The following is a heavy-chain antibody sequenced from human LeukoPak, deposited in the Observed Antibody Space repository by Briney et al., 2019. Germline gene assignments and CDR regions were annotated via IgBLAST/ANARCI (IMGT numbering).Heavy chain of an antibody. Sequence: TSGTLSLTCAVSGGSISSSNWWSWVRQPPGKGLEWIGEIYHSGSTNYNPSLKSRVTISVDKSKNQFSLKLSSVTAADTAVYYCARSSAYYYDSSGYGYFDYWGQGTLVTVSS. CDR2: IYHSGST. J-gene: IGHJ4*02. D-gene: IGHD3-22*01. V-gene: IGHV4-4*02. CDR1: GGSISSSNW. CDR3: ARSSAYYYDSSGYGYFDY.